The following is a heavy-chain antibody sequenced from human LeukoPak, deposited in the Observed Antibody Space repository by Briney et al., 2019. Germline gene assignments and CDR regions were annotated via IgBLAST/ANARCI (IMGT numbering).Heavy chain of an antibody. CDR3: ARVGAYSYYYYYMDV. V-gene: IGHV3-23*01. CDR2: ISGTGGTT. Sequence: GGTLRLSCAASGFTFSSYGMSWVRQAPGKGLEWVSAISGTGGTTYYADSVKGRFTISRDNAKNSLYLQMNSLRAEDTALYYCARVGAYSYYYYYMDVWGKGTTVTVSS. CDR1: GFTFSSYG. D-gene: IGHD2-15*01. J-gene: IGHJ6*03.